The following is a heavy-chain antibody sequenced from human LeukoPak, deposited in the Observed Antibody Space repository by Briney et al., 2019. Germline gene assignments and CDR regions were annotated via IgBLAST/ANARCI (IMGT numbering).Heavy chain of an antibody. CDR1: GGSVTTYY. J-gene: IGHJ4*02. CDR3: AGGLYSSSWWPSYFDY. CDR2: IYSSGTT. D-gene: IGHD6-13*01. V-gene: IGHV4-4*07. Sequence: SETLSLTCSVSGGSVTTYYWNWIRQPAGKGLEWIGRIYSSGTTNYNPSLNSRVAMSLDTSKNQFSLKLTSVTAADTAVYFCAGGLYSSSWWPSYFDYWGQGALVTVSS.